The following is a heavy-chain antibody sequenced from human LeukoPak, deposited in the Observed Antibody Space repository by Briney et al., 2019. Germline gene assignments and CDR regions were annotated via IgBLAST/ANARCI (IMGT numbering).Heavy chain of an antibody. CDR3: AKSKLKDFFED. D-gene: IGHD1-26*01. Sequence: GGSLRLSCAASGFTFSTYSMNWVRQAPGKGLEWVPIISSSGGSIYYADSVKGRFTISRDNSKNTLYLQMNSLRAEDTAVYYCAKSKLKDFFEDWGQGTLVTVSS. J-gene: IGHJ4*02. CDR1: GFTFSTYS. CDR2: ISSSGGSI. V-gene: IGHV3-23*01.